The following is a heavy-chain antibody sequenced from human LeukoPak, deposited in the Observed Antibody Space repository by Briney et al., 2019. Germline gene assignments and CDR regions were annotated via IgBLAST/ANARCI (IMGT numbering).Heavy chain of an antibody. J-gene: IGHJ4*02. D-gene: IGHD6-13*01. Sequence: NAGGSLRLSCAASGFTFRNFAMTWVRQAPGKGLEWVSSIVGSSSTYYPDSLKGRFTISRDNTKNSLYLQMHSLRAEHTDVYYCARIGAGSPRDYWGQGTLVTVSS. CDR1: GFTFRNFA. CDR2: IVGSSST. V-gene: IGHV3-69-1*01. CDR3: ARIGAGSPRDY.